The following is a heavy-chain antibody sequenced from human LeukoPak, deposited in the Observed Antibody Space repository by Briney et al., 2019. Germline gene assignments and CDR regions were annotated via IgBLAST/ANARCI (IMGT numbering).Heavy chain of an antibody. CDR2: IYSTGST. D-gene: IGHD3-10*01. CDR1: GGSISNYY. Sequence: SETLSLTCTVSGGSISNYYWNWIRQSAGKGLEWIGRIYSTGSTNYNPSLKSRVTMSVDTSKNQFSLKLNSVTAADTAVYYCAREGYSNTLSYYANLDHWGQGTLVTVSS. J-gene: IGHJ4*02. V-gene: IGHV4-4*07. CDR3: AREGYSNTLSYYANLDH.